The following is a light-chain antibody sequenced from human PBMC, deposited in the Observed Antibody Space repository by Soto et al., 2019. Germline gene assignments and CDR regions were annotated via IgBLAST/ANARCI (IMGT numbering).Light chain of an antibody. CDR1: QGISND. CDR3: QQNYSTPRT. J-gene: IGKJ1*01. CDR2: AAS. Sequence: IQMTQSPSSLSASVGDRVTITCRASQGISNDVSWYQQKPGKAPKLLIYAASRLQSGVPSRFRGSGSGAEFTLTITSLQPEDFATYYCQQNYSTPRTFGQGTKVEIK. V-gene: IGKV1-39*01.